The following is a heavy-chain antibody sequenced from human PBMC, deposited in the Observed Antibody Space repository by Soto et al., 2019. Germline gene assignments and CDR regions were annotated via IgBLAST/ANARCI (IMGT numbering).Heavy chain of an antibody. D-gene: IGHD6-6*01. V-gene: IGHV3-33*01. CDR1: GFTFSSYG. J-gene: IGHJ4*02. Sequence: QVQLVESGGGVVQPGRSLRLSCAASGFTFSSYGMHWVRQAPGKGLEWVAVIWYDGSNKYYADSVKGRFTISRDNSKNTLYLQMNSLRAEDTAVNYCARVASSSPDDYWGQGTLVTVSS. CDR2: IWYDGSNK. CDR3: ARVASSSPDDY.